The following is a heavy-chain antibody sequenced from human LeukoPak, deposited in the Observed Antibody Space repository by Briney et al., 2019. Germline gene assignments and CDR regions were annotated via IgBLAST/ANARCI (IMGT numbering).Heavy chain of an antibody. V-gene: IGHV4-61*02. D-gene: IGHD1-26*01. CDR1: GGSINNGNFY. Sequence: PSQTLSLTCTVSGGSINNGNFYWSWIRQPAGKGLEWIGRVYTSGSTNYNPSLKSRVSMSVDTSKNQFSLKLSSVTAADTAVYYCARDYTVGAITREEYFQHWGQGTLVTVSS. CDR3: ARDYTVGAITREEYFQH. J-gene: IGHJ1*01. CDR2: VYTSGST.